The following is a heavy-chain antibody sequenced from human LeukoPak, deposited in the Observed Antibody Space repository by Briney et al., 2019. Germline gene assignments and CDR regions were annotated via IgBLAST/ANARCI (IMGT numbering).Heavy chain of an antibody. CDR1: GFTFSSYA. Sequence: GSLRHSCAASGFTFSSYAMSWVRQAPGKGLEWVSAISGSGGSTYYADSVKGRFTISRDNSKNTLYLQMNSLRAEDTAVYYCAKGGTGTPLYYFDYWGQGTLVTVSS. V-gene: IGHV3-23*01. D-gene: IGHD1-1*01. CDR3: AKGGTGTPLYYFDY. CDR2: ISGSGGST. J-gene: IGHJ4*02.